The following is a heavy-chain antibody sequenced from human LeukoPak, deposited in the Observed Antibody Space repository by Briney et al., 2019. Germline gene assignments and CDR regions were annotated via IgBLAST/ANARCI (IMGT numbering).Heavy chain of an antibody. J-gene: IGHJ3*02. D-gene: IGHD3-9*01. CDR1: GGSFSGYY. V-gene: IGHV4-34*01. CDR3: ARGPRYYDILTGYIGDAFDI. CDR2: INHSGST. Sequence: PSETLSLTCAVYGGSFSGYYWSWIRQPPGKGLEWIGEINHSGSTNYNPSLKSRVTISVDTSKNQFSLKLSSVTAADTAVYYCARGPRYYDILTGYIGDAFDIWGQGTMVTVSS.